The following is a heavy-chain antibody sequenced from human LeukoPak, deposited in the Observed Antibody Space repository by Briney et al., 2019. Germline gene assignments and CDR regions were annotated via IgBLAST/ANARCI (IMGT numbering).Heavy chain of an antibody. CDR1: GFTFSSYD. V-gene: IGHV3-48*03. CDR3: ARSSFSNGMDV. Sequence: GGSLRLSCAASGFTFSSYDMNWVRQAPGKGLEWVSYIGGSRSGIYYADSVKGQFTISRDNVRNSLYLQMNSLRAEDTAVYYCARSSFSNGMDVWGRGTTVTVSS. J-gene: IGHJ6*04. D-gene: IGHD3-10*01. CDR2: IGGSRSGI.